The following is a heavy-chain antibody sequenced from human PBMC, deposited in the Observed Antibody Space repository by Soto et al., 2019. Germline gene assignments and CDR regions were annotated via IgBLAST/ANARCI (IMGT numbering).Heavy chain of an antibody. Sequence: QVQLVESGGGVVQPGRSLRLSCAASGFTFSSYAIHWVRQAPGKGLEWVAVISSDGKDKYSADSMKGRFAISRDHSKNTLYLEKNSLGAEDTAVYYCAKDSGRGSADYYFDYWGQGTLVTVSS. CDR2: ISSDGKDK. D-gene: IGHD3-10*01. V-gene: IGHV3-30*18. CDR1: GFTFSSYA. J-gene: IGHJ4*02. CDR3: AKDSGRGSADYYFDY.